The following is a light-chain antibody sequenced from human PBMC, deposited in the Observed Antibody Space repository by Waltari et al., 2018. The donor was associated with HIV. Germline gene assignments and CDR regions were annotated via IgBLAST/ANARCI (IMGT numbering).Light chain of an antibody. Sequence: QSVLTQPPSASGTPGPRVTISCSGSRSNIVSNPENWYQQLPGTAPKLLIYSNNQRPSGVPVRFSGSKSGTSASLAISGLQSEDEADYYCAAWDDNLNGWVFGGGTKLTVL. CDR3: AAWDDNLNGWV. J-gene: IGLJ3*02. V-gene: IGLV1-44*01. CDR2: SNN. CDR1: RSNIVSNP.